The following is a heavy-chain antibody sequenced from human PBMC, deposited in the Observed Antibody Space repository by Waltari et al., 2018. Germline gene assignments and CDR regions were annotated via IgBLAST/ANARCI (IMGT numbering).Heavy chain of an antibody. D-gene: IGHD1-26*01. J-gene: IGHJ3*02. CDR1: GYTSTAYY. CDR2: VDPEDGET. Sequence: EVQLVQSGAEVKKPGAPVKIPCKVSGYTSTAYYMPWVHQAPGKGLEWMGLVDPEDGETIYAEKFQGRVTITADTSTDTAYMELSSLRSEDTAVYYCATVRSGSYYEAFDIWGQGTMVTVSS. V-gene: IGHV1-69-2*01. CDR3: ATVRSGSYYEAFDI.